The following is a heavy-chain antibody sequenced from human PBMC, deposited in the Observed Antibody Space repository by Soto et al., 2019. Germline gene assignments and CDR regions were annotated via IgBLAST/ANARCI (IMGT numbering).Heavy chain of an antibody. CDR1: AFTFSSYE. V-gene: IGHV3-48*03. Sequence: EVQLVESGGGLVQPGGSLRLSCAASAFTFSSYEMNWVRQAPGKGLEWVSDISGRGNSVNYADSVKGRFTISRDHAKNSLFLQMNSLRAEDTAVYYCAREVGATEAFDIWGQETMVTVSS. CDR3: AREVGATEAFDI. D-gene: IGHD1-26*01. J-gene: IGHJ3*02. CDR2: ISGRGNSV.